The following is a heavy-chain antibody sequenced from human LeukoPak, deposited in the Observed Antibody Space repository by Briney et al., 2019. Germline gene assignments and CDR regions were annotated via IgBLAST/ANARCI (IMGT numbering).Heavy chain of an antibody. V-gene: IGHV1-2*02. Sequence: ASVKVSCKASGYTFTGYYMHWVRQAPGQGLEWMGWINPNSGGTNYAQKFQGRVTMTRDTSISTAYMELSRLRSDDTAVYYCARAYGSGSYYPDAFDIWGQGTMVTVSS. J-gene: IGHJ3*02. CDR2: INPNSGGT. D-gene: IGHD3-10*01. CDR1: GYTFTGYY. CDR3: ARAYGSGSYYPDAFDI.